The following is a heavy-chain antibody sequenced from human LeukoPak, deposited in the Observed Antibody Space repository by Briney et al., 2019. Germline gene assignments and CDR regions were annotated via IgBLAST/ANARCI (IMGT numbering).Heavy chain of an antibody. CDR2: IIPILGIA. CDR1: GGTFSSYA. D-gene: IGHD5-18*01. J-gene: IGHJ4*02. CDR3: ARDPGYSYGYTYGYFDY. Sequence: ASVKVSCKASGGTFSSYAISWVRQAPRQGLEWMGRIIPILGIANYAQKFQGRVTITADKSTSTAYMELSSLRSEDTAVYYCARDPGYSYGYTYGYFDYWGQGTLVTVSS. V-gene: IGHV1-69*04.